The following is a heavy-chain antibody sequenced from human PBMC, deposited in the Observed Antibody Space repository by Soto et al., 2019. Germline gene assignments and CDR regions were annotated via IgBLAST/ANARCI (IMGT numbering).Heavy chain of an antibody. D-gene: IGHD3-3*01. CDR2: IHYTGST. Sequence: QVQLQESGPGLVKPSQTLSLTCTVSGGSISSGNYYWSWIRQHPGKGLEWIGYIHYTGSTYYNPYLKSRLTISVDTSKNQFSLKLSSVTAADTAVYYCARGSNDFYFDYWGQGTLVTVSS. V-gene: IGHV4-31*03. CDR1: GGSISSGNYY. J-gene: IGHJ4*02. CDR3: ARGSNDFYFDY.